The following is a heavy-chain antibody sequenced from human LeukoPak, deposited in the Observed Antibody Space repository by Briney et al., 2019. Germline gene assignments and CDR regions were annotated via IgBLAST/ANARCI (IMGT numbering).Heavy chain of an antibody. Sequence: GESLKISCQGSIHTFTNYWIGWVRQMPGKGLEWMGIIYPGDSDTRYSPSFQGQVTFSADRSSSTAYLQWTSLEASDTAMYYCARQPSVTFAGHLDYWGQGTLVTVSS. J-gene: IGHJ4*02. CDR3: ARQPSVTFAGHLDY. D-gene: IGHD4-11*01. V-gene: IGHV5-51*01. CDR1: IHTFTNYW. CDR2: IYPGDSDT.